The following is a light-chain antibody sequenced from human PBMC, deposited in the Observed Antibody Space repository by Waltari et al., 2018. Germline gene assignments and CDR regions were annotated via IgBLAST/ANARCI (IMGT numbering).Light chain of an antibody. V-gene: IGLV2-23*02. CDR2: EVS. Sequence: QSALTQPASVSGSPGQSITISCTGPSSDVGGYKYVSWYQQNPGKAPKLMIYEVSEWPAGVSKRFSGSKSANTASLTIAVLQAEDEADYYCCSYAGSCTYVFGTGTKVTVL. J-gene: IGLJ1*01. CDR1: SSDVGGYKY. CDR3: CSYAGSCTYV.